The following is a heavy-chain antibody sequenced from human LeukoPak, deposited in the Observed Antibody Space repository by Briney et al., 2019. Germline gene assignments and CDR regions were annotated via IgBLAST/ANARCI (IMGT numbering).Heavy chain of an antibody. D-gene: IGHD3-10*01. CDR3: ARTYYYGSGSYYNVY. V-gene: IGHV4-38-2*02. CDR1: GYSISSGYY. Sequence: SETLSLTCTVSGYSISSGYYWGWIRQPPGKGLEWIGSIYHSGSTYYNPSLKSRVTISVDTSKNQFSLKLSSVTAADTAVYYCARTYYYGSGSYYNVYWGQGTLVTVSS. CDR2: IYHSGST. J-gene: IGHJ4*02.